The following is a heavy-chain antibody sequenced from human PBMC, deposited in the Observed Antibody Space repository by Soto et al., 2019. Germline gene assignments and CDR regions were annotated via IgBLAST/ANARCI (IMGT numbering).Heavy chain of an antibody. CDR2: ISGSGDST. D-gene: IGHD6-13*01. CDR3: AKDRDGAAAGPTKFYGMDV. CDR1: GFTFSSYA. J-gene: IGHJ6*02. V-gene: IGHV3-23*01. Sequence: PGGSLRLSCAASGFTFSSYAMSWDRQAPGKGLEWVSVISGSGDSTYYADSVRGRFTISRDNSKNTLYLQMNSLRAEDTAVYYCAKDRDGAAAGPTKFYGMDVWGQGTTVTVSS.